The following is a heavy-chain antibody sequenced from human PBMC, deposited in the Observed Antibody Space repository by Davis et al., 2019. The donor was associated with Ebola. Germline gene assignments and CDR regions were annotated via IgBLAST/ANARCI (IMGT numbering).Heavy chain of an antibody. CDR1: GYTFTNYD. CDR2: MNPNSANT. D-gene: IGHD3-22*01. J-gene: IGHJ4*02. Sequence: AASVKVSCKASGYTFTNYDVHWVRQGTGQGLEWIGWMNPNSANTGYAQKFQGRVTMTRNTSISTAYMELSSLRSDDTAVYYCAKDSSSWYYFDDGGHPFDDWGQGTLVIVSS. V-gene: IGHV1-8*01. CDR3: AKDSSSWYYFDDGGHPFDD.